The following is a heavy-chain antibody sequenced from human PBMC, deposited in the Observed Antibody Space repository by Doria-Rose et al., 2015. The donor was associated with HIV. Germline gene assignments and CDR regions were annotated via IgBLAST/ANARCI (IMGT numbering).Heavy chain of an antibody. D-gene: IGHD6-13*01. V-gene: IGHV2-26*01. Sequence: QITLKESGPVLVKPTETLTLTCTASGVSLSSPGMGVSWIRQPPGKALEWLANIFSDDERSYKTSLKSRLTISRSTSKRQVVLTMTDMDPVDTATYYCARIKSSRWYHKYYFDFWGQGTLVIVSA. CDR1: GVSLSSPGMG. J-gene: IGHJ4*02. CDR2: IFSDDER. CDR3: ARIKSSRWYHKYYFDF.